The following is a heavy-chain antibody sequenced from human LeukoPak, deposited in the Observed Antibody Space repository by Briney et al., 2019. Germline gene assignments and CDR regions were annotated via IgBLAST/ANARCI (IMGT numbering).Heavy chain of an antibody. Sequence: ASVKVSCKASGYTFTSYDINWVRQATGQGLEWMGWMNPNSGNTGYAQKFQGRVTMTRNTSISTAYMELSSLRSEDTAVYYCAREHAGRGYYYYGMDVWGQGTTVTVSS. CDR3: AREHAGRGYYYYGMDV. V-gene: IGHV1-8*01. CDR1: GYTFTSYD. D-gene: IGHD6-13*01. CDR2: MNPNSGNT. J-gene: IGHJ6*02.